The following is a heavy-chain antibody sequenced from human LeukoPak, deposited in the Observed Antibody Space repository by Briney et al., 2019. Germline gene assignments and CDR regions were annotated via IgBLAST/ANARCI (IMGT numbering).Heavy chain of an antibody. CDR1: GFTFSSYA. J-gene: IGHJ4*02. D-gene: IGHD5-12*01. Sequence: GGSLRLSCAASGFTFSSYAIGWVRQAPGKWLEWVSAISGSGGSTYYADSVKGRFTISRDNSKNTLYLQMNSLRAEDTAVYYCAKDSLKWLRFYYFDYWGQGTLVTVSS. V-gene: IGHV3-23*01. CDR2: ISGSGGST. CDR3: AKDSLKWLRFYYFDY.